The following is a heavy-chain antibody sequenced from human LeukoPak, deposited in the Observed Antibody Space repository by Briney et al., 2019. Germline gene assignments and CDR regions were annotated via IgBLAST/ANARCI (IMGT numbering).Heavy chain of an antibody. CDR2: INWNGGST. Sequence: RPGGSLRLSCAASGFTFDDYGMSWVRQAPGKGLEWVSGINWNGGSTGYADSVKGRFTISRDNAKNSLYLQMNSLRAEDTALYYCARDLAITMVRGVGEDAFDIWGQGTMVTVSS. D-gene: IGHD3-10*01. V-gene: IGHV3-20*04. CDR3: ARDLAITMVRGVGEDAFDI. J-gene: IGHJ3*02. CDR1: GFTFDDYG.